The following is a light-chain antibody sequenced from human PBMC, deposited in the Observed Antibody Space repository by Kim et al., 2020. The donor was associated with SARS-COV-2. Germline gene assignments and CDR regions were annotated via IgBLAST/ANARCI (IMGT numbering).Light chain of an antibody. V-gene: IGLV3-25*03. CDR2: KDS. J-gene: IGLJ2*01. CDR3: QSADSSGTYGV. CDR1: ALPKQY. Sequence: SYELTQPPSVSVSPGQTARITCSGDALPKQYVYWYQQKPGQAPVLVIYKDSERHSGIPERFSGSSSGTTVTLTISGVQAEDEADYYCQSADSSGTYGVFGGGTQLTVL.